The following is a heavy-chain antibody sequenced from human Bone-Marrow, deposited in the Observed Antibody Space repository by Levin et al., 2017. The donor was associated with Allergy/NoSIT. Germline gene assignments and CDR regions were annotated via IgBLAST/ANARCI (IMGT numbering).Heavy chain of an antibody. Sequence: PSQTLSLTCSLSGGSISTGGFHWSWVGQRPGKGLEWIGYIYYSGNTYYNPSLQSRLSISIDTSKNQFSLRLTSVTAADTAVYYCAREDGYVFDYWGQGTLVTVSS. CDR2: IYYSGNT. V-gene: IGHV4-31*03. J-gene: IGHJ4*02. CDR1: GGSISTGGFH. CDR3: AREDGYVFDY. D-gene: IGHD5-24*01.